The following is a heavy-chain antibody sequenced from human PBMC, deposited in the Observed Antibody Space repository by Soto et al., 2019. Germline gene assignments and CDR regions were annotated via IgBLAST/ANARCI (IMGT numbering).Heavy chain of an antibody. V-gene: IGHV4-59*08. J-gene: IGHJ4*02. CDR3: ARAVTASGTLPD. D-gene: IGHD2-21*02. CDR1: GGSISSNY. CDR2: VYYSGST. Sequence: PSETLSLTCSVSGGSISSNYWNWIRQPPGKGLEWIGYVYYSGSTNYIPSLKSRVTISVDTSKNQFSLKLSSVTAADTAVYYCARAVTASGTLPDWGQGTLVTVPQ.